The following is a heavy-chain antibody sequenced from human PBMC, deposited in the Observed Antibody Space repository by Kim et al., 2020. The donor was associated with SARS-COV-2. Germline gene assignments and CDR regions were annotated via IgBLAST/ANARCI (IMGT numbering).Heavy chain of an antibody. CDR3: GRIDYHGDR. V-gene: IGHV3-74*01. CDR2: IDGDGSTI. J-gene: IGHJ5*02. Sequence: GGSLRLSCAASGFTFSSSWIHWVRQTPGKGLVWVSRIDGDGSTINLADSVRGRFTVSRDNAKSTAYLQMNSLSAEDTAIYYCGRIDYHGDRWGQGTLVTVST. CDR1: GFTFSSSW. D-gene: IGHD3-9*01.